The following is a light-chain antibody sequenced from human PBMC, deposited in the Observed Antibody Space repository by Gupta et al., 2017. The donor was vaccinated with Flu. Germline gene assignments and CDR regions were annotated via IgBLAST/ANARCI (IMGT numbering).Light chain of an antibody. J-gene: IGKJ4*01. Sequence: PSSLAASVGDTVTITCRASQDIGTWLTWYQRQAGKAPKALIYGASRVGKGVPSRFSGSGAGTEFVLTIKTLQPDDFATYGCQHYKHYPNTFGRGT. CDR1: QDIGTW. V-gene: IGKV1D-16*01. CDR3: QHYKHYPNT. CDR2: GAS.